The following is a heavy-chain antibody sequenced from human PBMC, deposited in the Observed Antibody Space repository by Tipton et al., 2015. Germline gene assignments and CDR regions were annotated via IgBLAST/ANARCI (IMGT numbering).Heavy chain of an antibody. V-gene: IGHV3-74*03. CDR3: ARDRSGGNSAVDY. CDR2: INSDGSSR. Sequence: SLRLSCAASGFTFSSYWMHWVRQAPGKGLVWVSRINSDGSSRTYADSVKGRFTISRDNAKNSLYLQMNSLRDEDTAVYYCARDRSGGNSAVDYWGQGTLVTVSS. J-gene: IGHJ4*02. CDR1: GFTFSSYW. D-gene: IGHD4-23*01.